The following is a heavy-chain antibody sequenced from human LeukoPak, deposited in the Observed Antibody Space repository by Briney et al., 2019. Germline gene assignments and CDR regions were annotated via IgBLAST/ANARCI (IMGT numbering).Heavy chain of an antibody. V-gene: IGHV4-38-2*02. D-gene: IGHD1-20*01. CDR1: GYSISSDYY. CDR3: ARGANWNYDY. J-gene: IGHJ4*02. CDR2: IYNRGTN. Sequence: SETLSLTCTVSGYSISSDYYWGWIRQPRGKGLAWIGSIYNRGTNHYNPSLKGRVTISVDTSKKQFFMKLSSVTAADTAVYYCARGANWNYDYWGQGTLVTVSS.